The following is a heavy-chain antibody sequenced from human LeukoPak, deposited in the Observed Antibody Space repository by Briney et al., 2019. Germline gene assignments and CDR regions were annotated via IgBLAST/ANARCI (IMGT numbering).Heavy chain of an antibody. Sequence: GGSLRLSCAASGFTFSSYEMNWVRQAPGKGLEWVSYISSSGSTIYYADSVKGRFTISRDNAKNSLYLQMNSLRAEDTAVYYCAREDCSSTSCYSYYGSGSYPSFDYWGQGTLVTVSS. J-gene: IGHJ4*02. CDR3: AREDCSSTSCYSYYGSGSYPSFDY. D-gene: IGHD2-2*01. V-gene: IGHV3-48*03. CDR1: GFTFSSYE. CDR2: ISSSGSTI.